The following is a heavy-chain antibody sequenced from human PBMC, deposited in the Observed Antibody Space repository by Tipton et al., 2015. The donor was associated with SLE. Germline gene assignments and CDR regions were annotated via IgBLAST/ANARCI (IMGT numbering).Heavy chain of an antibody. Sequence: TLSLTCSVSGYSISSGYYWGWIRQPPGKGLEWIGITNQGGGTYYNSSLKSRVTISLDASKNQFSLKLSSVTAADTAVYYCARVNSGWHGHDAFDIWGQGTMVTVSS. V-gene: IGHV4-38-2*02. D-gene: IGHD6-19*01. CDR3: ARVNSGWHGHDAFDI. CDR1: GYSISSGYY. J-gene: IGHJ3*02. CDR2: TNQGGGT.